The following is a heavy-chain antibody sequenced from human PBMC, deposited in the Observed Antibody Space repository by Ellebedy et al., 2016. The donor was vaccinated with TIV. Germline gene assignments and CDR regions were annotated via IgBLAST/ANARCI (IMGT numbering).Heavy chain of an antibody. D-gene: IGHD1-26*01. J-gene: IGHJ3*02. V-gene: IGHV3-74*01. Sequence: GESLKISCAASGFTFSSYWMHWVRQAPGKGLVWVSRINSDGSSTSYADSVKGRFTISRDNAKNTLYLQMNSLRAEDTAVYYCARKVGATTPWAFDIWGQGTMVTVSS. CDR1: GFTFSSYW. CDR2: INSDGSST. CDR3: ARKVGATTPWAFDI.